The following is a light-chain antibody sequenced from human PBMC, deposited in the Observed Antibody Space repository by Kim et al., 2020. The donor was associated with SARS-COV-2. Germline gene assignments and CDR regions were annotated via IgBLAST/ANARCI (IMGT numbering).Light chain of an antibody. Sequence: PGERATLSCRASQSVSRNYLAWYQQRPGQTPRLLMYAASSRATGFPDRFSGSGSGTDFTLTISRLEPEDFAVYYCQQYGNSVTFGGGTKVDIK. CDR1: QSVSRNY. J-gene: IGKJ4*01. V-gene: IGKV3-20*01. CDR3: QQYGNSVT. CDR2: AAS.